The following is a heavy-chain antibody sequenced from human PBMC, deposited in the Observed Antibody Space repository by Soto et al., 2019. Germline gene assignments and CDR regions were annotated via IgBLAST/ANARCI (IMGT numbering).Heavy chain of an antibody. Sequence: QVQLVQSGAEVKKPGSSVKVSCKASGGTFSNYAISWVRQAPGEGLEWMGGIIPIFGTANYAQKFQGRVTITADESTNTAYMELSSLRSEDTAVYYCARGRRRTYGMDVWGQGTTVTVSS. CDR2: IIPIFGTA. CDR3: ARGRRRTYGMDV. V-gene: IGHV1-69*01. J-gene: IGHJ6*02. CDR1: GGTFSNYA.